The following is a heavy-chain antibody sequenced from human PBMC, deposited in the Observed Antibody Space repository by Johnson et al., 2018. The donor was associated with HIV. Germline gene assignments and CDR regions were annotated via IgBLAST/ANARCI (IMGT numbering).Heavy chain of an antibody. V-gene: IGHV3-13*01. CDR2: IGTAGDT. CDR1: GFTFSSYD. CDR3: ARDKGNYDILTGYYYVGAFDI. D-gene: IGHD3-9*01. J-gene: IGHJ3*02. Sequence: EVQLVESGGGLVQPGRYLRLSCAASGFTFSSYDMHWVRQATGKGLEWVSAIGTAGDTYYPGSVKGRFTISRENAKNSLYLQMNSLRAEDTAVYYCARDKGNYDILTGYYYVGAFDIWGQGTMVTVSS.